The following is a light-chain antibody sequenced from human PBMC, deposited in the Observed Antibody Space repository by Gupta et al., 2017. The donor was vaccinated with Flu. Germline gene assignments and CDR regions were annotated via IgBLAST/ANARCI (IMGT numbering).Light chain of an antibody. V-gene: IGLV2-14*01. CDR3: SSYTSESTLV. J-gene: IGLJ2*01. CDR2: EVR. CDR1: SNDVGAYNS. Sequence: QSALTQPASVSGSPGQSITISCTGTSNDVGAYNSVSWYQQHPDKAPKLIIFEVRNRPSGVSNRFSGSKSGNTASLTISGLQAEDEADFYCSSYTSESTLVFGGGTKVTVL.